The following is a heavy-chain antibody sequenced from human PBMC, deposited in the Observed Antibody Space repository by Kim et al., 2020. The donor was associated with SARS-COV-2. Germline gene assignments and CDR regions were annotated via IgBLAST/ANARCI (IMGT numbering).Heavy chain of an antibody. CDR3: TRDTGSYYYYSMDV. V-gene: IGHV3-53*01. D-gene: IGHD2-15*01. J-gene: IGHJ6*02. Sequence: GGSLRLSCAVSAFSVSSKYMSWVRQAPGKGLEWVSVIYSGVGTTHYADSVKGRFTISRDNSRNTVHLQMNSLRVDDTAVYYCTRDTGSYYYYSMDVWGPGTTVTVSS. CDR1: AFSVSSKY. CDR2: IYSGVGTT.